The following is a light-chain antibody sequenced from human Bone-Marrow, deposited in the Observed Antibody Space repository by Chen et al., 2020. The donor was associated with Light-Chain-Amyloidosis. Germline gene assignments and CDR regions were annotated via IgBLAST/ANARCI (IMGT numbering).Light chain of an antibody. CDR1: DLPTKY. CDR2: RDT. J-gene: IGLJ2*01. CDR3: QSADSSGTYEVI. Sequence: SCELPQPPTVSVSPGPTARINCSGDDLPTKYAYWYQQKPGLAPVLVIHRDTERPSGISERFSGSSSGTTATLTISGVQAEDEAHYHCQSADSSGTYEVIFGGGTKLTVL. V-gene: IGLV3-25*03.